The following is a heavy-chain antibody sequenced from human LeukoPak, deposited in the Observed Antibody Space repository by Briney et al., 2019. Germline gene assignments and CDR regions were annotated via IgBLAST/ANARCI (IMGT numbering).Heavy chain of an antibody. CDR1: GYTFTGYY. D-gene: IGHD2-2*01. J-gene: IGHJ5*02. CDR3: ARPKQGSSAPRSWFDP. CDR2: INPNSGGT. Sequence: ASVKVSCKASGYTFTGYYMHWVRQAPGQGLEWMGWINPNSGGTNYAQKFQGRVTMTRDTSISTAYMELSRLRSGDTAVYYCARPKQGSSAPRSWFDPWGQGTLVTVSS. V-gene: IGHV1-2*02.